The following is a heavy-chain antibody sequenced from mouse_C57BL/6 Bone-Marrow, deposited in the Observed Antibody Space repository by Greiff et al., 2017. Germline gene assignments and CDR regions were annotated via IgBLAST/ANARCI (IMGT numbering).Heavy chain of an antibody. CDR2: IYPRSGNT. Sequence: QVQLQQSGAELARPGASVKLSCKASGYTFTSYGISWVKQRTGQGLEWIGEIYPRSGNTYYNEKFKGKATLTADKSSSTAYMELRSLTSEDSAVYFCARAPFYYYGSSFAYWGQGTLVTVSA. CDR1: GYTFTSYG. D-gene: IGHD1-1*01. CDR3: ARAPFYYYGSSFAY. V-gene: IGHV1-81*01. J-gene: IGHJ3*01.